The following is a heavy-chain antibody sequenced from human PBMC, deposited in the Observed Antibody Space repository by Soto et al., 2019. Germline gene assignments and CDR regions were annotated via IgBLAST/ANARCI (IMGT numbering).Heavy chain of an antibody. V-gene: IGHV3-23*01. D-gene: IGHD6-19*01. J-gene: IGHJ4*02. Sequence: EVQLLESGGGLVQPGGSLRLSCAASGFTFSSYAMIWVRQAPGKGLEWVSAISGSGGSTYYADSVKGRLPISRDKSKNTLYLQMTSLRAEDTAVYYCANEGVVSGWSYFDYWGQGTLVTVSS. CDR2: ISGSGGST. CDR3: ANEGVVSGWSYFDY. CDR1: GFTFSSYA.